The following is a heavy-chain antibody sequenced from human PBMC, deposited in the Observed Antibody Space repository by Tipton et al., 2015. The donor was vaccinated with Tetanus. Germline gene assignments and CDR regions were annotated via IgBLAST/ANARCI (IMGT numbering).Heavy chain of an antibody. V-gene: IGHV3-23*01. CDR1: GFTFGDYA. J-gene: IGHJ4*02. D-gene: IGHD6-19*01. CDR3: ATYRSGWYNYFDY. Sequence: SLRLSCTGSGFTFGDYAMIWFRQPPGKGLEWVSAISGSGGSTYYAESVKGRFTISRDNSKNTLYLQMNSLRAEDTAVYYCATYRSGWYNYFDYWGQGTLVTVSS. CDR2: ISGSGGST.